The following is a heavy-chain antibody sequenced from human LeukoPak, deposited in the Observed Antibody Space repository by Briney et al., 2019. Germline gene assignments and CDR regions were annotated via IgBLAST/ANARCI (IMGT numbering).Heavy chain of an antibody. V-gene: IGHV3-21*01. J-gene: IGHJ4*02. CDR2: ISSSSSYI. CDR1: GFTFSSYS. CDR3: ARDGIAAADY. Sequence: GGSLRLSCAASGFTFSSYSMKWVRQAPGKGLEWVSSISSSSSYIYYADSVKGRFTISRDNAKNSLYLQMNSLRAEDTAVYYCARDGIAAADYWGQGTLVTVSS. D-gene: IGHD6-13*01.